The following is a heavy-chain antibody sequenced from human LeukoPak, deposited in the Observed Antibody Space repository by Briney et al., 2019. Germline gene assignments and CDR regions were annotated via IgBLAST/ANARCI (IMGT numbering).Heavy chain of an antibody. V-gene: IGHV3-21*04. CDR2: ISSSSSYI. CDR1: GFTFSSYS. Sequence: GGSLRLSCAASGFTFSSYSMNWVRQAPGKGLEWVSSISSSSSYIYYADSVKGRFTISRDNAKNSLYLQMNSLRAEDTALYYCAKGRLWFGERTEDAFDIWGQGTMVTVSS. J-gene: IGHJ3*02. D-gene: IGHD3-10*01. CDR3: AKGRLWFGERTEDAFDI.